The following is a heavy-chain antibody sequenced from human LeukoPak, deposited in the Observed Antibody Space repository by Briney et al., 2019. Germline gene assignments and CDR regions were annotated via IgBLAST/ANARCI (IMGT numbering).Heavy chain of an antibody. CDR3: ARQRIVVGSDALDI. CDR1: GGSISSYY. Sequence: SETLSLTCTVSGGSISSYYWSWIRQPPGKGLEWIGYIYYSGSTNYNPSLKSRVTISVDTSKNQFSLKLSSVTAADTAVYYCARQRIVVGSDALDIWGQGTMVTVYS. CDR2: IYYSGST. J-gene: IGHJ3*02. D-gene: IGHD3-22*01. V-gene: IGHV4-59*08.